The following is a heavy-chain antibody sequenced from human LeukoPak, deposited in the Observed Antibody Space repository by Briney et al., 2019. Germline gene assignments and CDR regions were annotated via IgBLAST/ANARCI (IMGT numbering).Heavy chain of an antibody. CDR2: ISIRRSTI. CDR1: GFTFNTYS. D-gene: IGHD3-16*01. CDR3: GKEGGA. J-gene: IGHJ5*02. Sequence: GGSLRLSCAASGFTFNTYSMNWVRQAPGKGLEWVSYISIRRSTIYYADFLEGRFTIARDNSKDMVYLQMNSLKVEDTAIYYCGKEGGAWGQGTKVTVSS. V-gene: IGHV3-48*01.